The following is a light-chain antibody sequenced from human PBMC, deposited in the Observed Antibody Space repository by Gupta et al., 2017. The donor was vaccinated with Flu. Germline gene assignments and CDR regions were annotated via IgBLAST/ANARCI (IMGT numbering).Light chain of an antibody. J-gene: IGLJ2*01. CDR2: EVT. V-gene: IGLV2-8*01. Sequence: QSALNQPPSSSGTPGQSVTLSCTGTSGDIGGSDYVSWYHQHPAKAPKLIIYEVTKRSSGVPDRFSGSKSANTASLIVSGLQPEEEADYYFSSYGGNNNVVFGGGTKVTVL. CDR3: SSYGGNNNVV. CDR1: SGDIGGSDY.